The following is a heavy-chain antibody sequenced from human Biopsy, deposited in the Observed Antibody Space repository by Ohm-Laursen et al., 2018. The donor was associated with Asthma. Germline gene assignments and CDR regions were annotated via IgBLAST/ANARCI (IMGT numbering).Heavy chain of an antibody. CDR3: ARFTASITIFGVVNNWFDP. CDR1: GGSISSSSYY. Sequence: TLSLTCTVSGGSISSSSYYWGWIRQPPGKGLEWIGSIHYSGSTYYNPSHKSRVTISIDTSKNQLSLKLSSVTAADTAVYYCARFTASITIFGVVNNWFDPWGQGTLVTVSS. D-gene: IGHD3-3*01. CDR2: IHYSGST. V-gene: IGHV4-39*01. J-gene: IGHJ5*02.